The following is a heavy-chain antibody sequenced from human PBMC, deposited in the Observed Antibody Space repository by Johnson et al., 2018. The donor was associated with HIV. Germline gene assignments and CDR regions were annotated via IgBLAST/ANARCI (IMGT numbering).Heavy chain of an antibody. CDR3: AKDRNWGQQIRHRLRLRPTLYLLRKRQELLSDLDDPFDS. CDR2: ISYDGNIK. V-gene: IGHV3-30*18. CDR1: GFTVSSNY. J-gene: IGHJ3*02. D-gene: IGHD3-16*01. Sequence: QVQLVESGGGLVQPGGSLRLSCAASGFTVSSNYMSWVRQAPGKGLEWVAVISYDGNIKYYADSVKGRFTISRDNSKNTLYLQMNSLRAEDTAVYYCAKDRNWGQQIRHRLRLRPTLYLLRKRQELLSDLDDPFDSWGQGTVVTVSS.